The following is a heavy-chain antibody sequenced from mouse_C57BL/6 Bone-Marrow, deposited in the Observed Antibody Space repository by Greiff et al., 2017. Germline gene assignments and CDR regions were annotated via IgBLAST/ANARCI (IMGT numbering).Heavy chain of an antibody. J-gene: IGHJ2*01. CDR2: FYPGSGSI. Sequence: VQLQQSGAELVKPGASVKLSCKASGYIFTEYTIYWVKQRSGQGLEWIGWFYPGSGSIKYNERFKDKATLTADKSSNTVYMELSRLTSEDSAVYFCARHERYYDYEGYFDYWGQGTTLTVSS. CDR3: ARHERYYDYEGYFDY. CDR1: GYIFTEYT. V-gene: IGHV1-62-2*01. D-gene: IGHD2-4*01.